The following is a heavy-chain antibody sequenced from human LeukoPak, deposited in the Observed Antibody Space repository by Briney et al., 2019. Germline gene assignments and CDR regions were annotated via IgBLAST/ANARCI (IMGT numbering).Heavy chain of an antibody. CDR2: ISGSGGST. Sequence: GGSLRLSCAASGFTFSNYAMSWVRQAPGKGLDWVSAISGSGGSTYYADSVKGRFTISGDNSKNTLYLQMNSLRAEDTAVYYCAKDFTANYDFWSGYPHWGQGTLVTVSS. CDR1: GFTFSNYA. D-gene: IGHD3-3*01. CDR3: AKDFTANYDFWSGYPH. V-gene: IGHV3-23*01. J-gene: IGHJ4*02.